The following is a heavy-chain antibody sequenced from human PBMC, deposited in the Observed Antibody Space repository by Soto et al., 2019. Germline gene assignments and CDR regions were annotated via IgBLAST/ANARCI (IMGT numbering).Heavy chain of an antibody. CDR3: ASWHEREHAYDV. CDR2: LYDVDGS. Sequence: DVQLVESGGGLIQPGESRRLSCAAFGLTVSGKKYVAWVRQAPGKGLEWVSALYDVDGSFYADSVKGRFTTSSDSSKTTVYLQMNGLRPDDTAVYYCASWHEREHAYDVWGQVTTVTVSS. CDR1: GLTVSGKKY. J-gene: IGHJ3*01. D-gene: IGHD1-1*01. V-gene: IGHV3-53*01.